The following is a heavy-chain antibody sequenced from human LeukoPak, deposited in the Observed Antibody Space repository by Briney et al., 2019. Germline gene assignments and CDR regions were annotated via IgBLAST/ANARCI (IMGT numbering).Heavy chain of an antibody. CDR1: GFTFSSYE. Sequence: PGGSLRLSCAASGFTFSSYEMNWVRQAPGKGLEWVAVISYDGSNKYYTDSVKGRFTISRDNSRNTLYLQMNSLRAEDTAVYYCARDRALVAAAGIFDYWGQGTLVTVSS. V-gene: IGHV3-30*04. J-gene: IGHJ4*02. CDR2: ISYDGSNK. CDR3: ARDRALVAAAGIFDY. D-gene: IGHD6-13*01.